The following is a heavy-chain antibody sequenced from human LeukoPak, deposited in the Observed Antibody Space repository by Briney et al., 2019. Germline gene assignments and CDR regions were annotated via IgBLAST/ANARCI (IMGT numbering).Heavy chain of an antibody. CDR2: IKQDGSEK. D-gene: IGHD3-16*01. J-gene: IGHJ6*03. CDR3: ARDRNSGPPYYYSYMDV. Sequence: GGSLRLSCAASGFTFSSYWMSWVRQAPGKGLEWVANIKQDGSEKYYVDSVKGRFTISRDNANNSLYLQMNSLRAEDSAVYHCARDRNSGPPYYYSYMDVWGKGTTVTISS. CDR1: GFTFSSYW. V-gene: IGHV3-7*01.